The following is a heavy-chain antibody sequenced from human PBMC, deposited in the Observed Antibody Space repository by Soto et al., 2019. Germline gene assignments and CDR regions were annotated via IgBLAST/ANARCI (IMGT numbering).Heavy chain of an antibody. CDR2: MNPNTGST. V-gene: IGHV1-8*01. D-gene: IGHD6-13*01. CDR3: ARTMGGIAAAGSDF. CDR1: GYTFNTYD. J-gene: IGHJ4*02. Sequence: SSVKVSCKASGYTFNTYDIEWVRLATGQGLEWMGSMNPNTGSTDYAQKFQGRVTMTMTTSISTAYLELSSLRSDDTAIYYCARTMGGIAAAGSDFWGPGTLVTVSS.